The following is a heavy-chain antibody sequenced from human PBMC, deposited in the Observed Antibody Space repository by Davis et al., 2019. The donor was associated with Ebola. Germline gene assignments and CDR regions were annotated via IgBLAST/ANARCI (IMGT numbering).Heavy chain of an antibody. J-gene: IGHJ3*02. Sequence: GGSLRLSCAASGFTFSSYGMHWVRQAPGKGLEWVAVIWYDGSNKYYADSVKGRFTISRDNSKNTLYLQMNSLRAEDTAVYYCAKAGYNWNPGAFDIWGQGTMVTVSS. D-gene: IGHD1-20*01. CDR3: AKAGYNWNPGAFDI. V-gene: IGHV3-30*02. CDR2: IWYDGSNK. CDR1: GFTFSSYG.